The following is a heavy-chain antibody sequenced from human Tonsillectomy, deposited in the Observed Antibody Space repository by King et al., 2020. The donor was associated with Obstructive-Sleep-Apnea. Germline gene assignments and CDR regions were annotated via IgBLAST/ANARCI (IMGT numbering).Heavy chain of an antibody. D-gene: IGHD3-9*01. V-gene: IGHV1-58*02. CDR3: AAGILTGYYYYYYYGMDV. CDR2: IVVGSGNT. CDR1: GFTFTNSA. Sequence: QLVESGPEVKKPGTSVKVSCKASGFTFTNSAMQWVRQARGQRLEWIGWIVVGSGNTNYAQKFRERVTITRDMYTSTAYMELSSLRSEDPAVYYCAAGILTGYYYYYYYGMDVWGQGTTVTVSS. J-gene: IGHJ6*02.